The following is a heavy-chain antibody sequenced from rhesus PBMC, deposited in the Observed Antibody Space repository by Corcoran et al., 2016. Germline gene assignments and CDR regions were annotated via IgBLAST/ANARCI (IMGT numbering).Heavy chain of an antibody. Sequence: QVTFTESGPALVKPTQTLTLTCTFPGFSLTHSVYGVAWIRKPTGTALEWLALIYWGDDKRYSTSLKGRLTISKDTSKNQVVLTMTNMDPVDTATYYCARDQQDYYSGSYYYFDYWGQGVLVTVSS. CDR1: GFSLTHSVYG. CDR2: IYWGDDK. V-gene: IGHV2-174*01. J-gene: IGHJ4*01. D-gene: IGHD3-16*01. CDR3: ARDQQDYYSGSYYYFDY.